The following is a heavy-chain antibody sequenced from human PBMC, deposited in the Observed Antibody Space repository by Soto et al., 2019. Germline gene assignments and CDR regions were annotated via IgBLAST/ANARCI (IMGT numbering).Heavy chain of an antibody. D-gene: IGHD2-15*01. J-gene: IGHJ4*02. CDR3: AKETYSGPLDY. CDR1: GFTFSSYG. V-gene: IGHV3-30*18. CDR2: ISYDGSNK. Sequence: QVQLVASGGGVVQPGRSLRLSCAASGFTFSSYGMHWVRQAPGKGLEWVAVISYDGSNKYYADSVKGRFTISRDNSKNTLYLQMNRLRAEDTAVYYCAKETYSGPLDYWGQGTLVTVSS.